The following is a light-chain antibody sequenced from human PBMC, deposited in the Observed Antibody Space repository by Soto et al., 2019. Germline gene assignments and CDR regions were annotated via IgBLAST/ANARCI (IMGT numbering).Light chain of an antibody. CDR2: RNT. J-gene: IGLJ1*01. V-gene: IGLV1-40*01. Sequence: QSVLTQPPSVSAAPGQRVTISCTGGSSNIGAGFDVHWYQQLPGTAPKLLIYRNTNRPSGVPDRCSASTPDSSASLAITGLHPEDEADYYCQSYDNSLVFGTGTKLTVL. CDR3: QSYDNSLV. CDR1: SSNIGAGFD.